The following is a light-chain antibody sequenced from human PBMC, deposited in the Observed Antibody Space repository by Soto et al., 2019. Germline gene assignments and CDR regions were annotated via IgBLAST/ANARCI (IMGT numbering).Light chain of an antibody. CDR1: SSDVGGYNY. V-gene: IGLV2-14*03. CDR2: DVT. Sequence: QSVLTQPASVSGSPGQSITISCTGTSSDVGGYNYVSWYQHHPGKATKLIIYDVTNRPSGVSNPFSGSKSGNTASLTISGLQPEFEADYYCSSYTTSNTRQIVFGTGTKVTVL. J-gene: IGLJ1*01. CDR3: SSYTTSNTRQIV.